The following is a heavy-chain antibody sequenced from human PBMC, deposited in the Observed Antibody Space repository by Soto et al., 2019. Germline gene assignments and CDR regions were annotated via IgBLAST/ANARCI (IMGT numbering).Heavy chain of an antibody. Sequence: QVQLVQSGAEVKKPGASVKVSCKASGYTFTSYGISWVRQAPGQGLEWMGWISAYNGNTNYAQKLQGRVTMTTDTSTSTDYGELRSLRSDDTAVYYCARDRRPYSGSYVNNDYCGQGTLVTVSS. V-gene: IGHV1-18*01. CDR3: ARDRRPYSGSYVNNDY. CDR1: GYTFTSYG. D-gene: IGHD1-26*01. J-gene: IGHJ4*02. CDR2: ISAYNGNT.